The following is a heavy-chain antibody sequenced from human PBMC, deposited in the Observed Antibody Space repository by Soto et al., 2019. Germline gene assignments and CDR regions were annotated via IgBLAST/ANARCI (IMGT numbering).Heavy chain of an antibody. CDR1: GGTFSSYA. Sequence: ASVKVSCKASGGTFSSYAISWVRQAPGQGPEWMGWINPNSGGTNYAQKFQGWVTMTRDTSISTAYMELSRLRSDDTAVYYCAREIGYGSTRWVPVVKGGFDVWGQGTTVTVSS. V-gene: IGHV1-2*04. D-gene: IGHD2-2*01. CDR2: INPNSGGT. CDR3: AREIGYGSTRWVPVVKGGFDV. J-gene: IGHJ6*02.